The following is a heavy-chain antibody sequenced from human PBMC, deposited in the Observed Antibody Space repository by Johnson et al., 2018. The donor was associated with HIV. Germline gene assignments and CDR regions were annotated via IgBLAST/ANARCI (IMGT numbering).Heavy chain of an antibody. V-gene: IGHV3-64*01. J-gene: IGHJ3*02. CDR1: GFTFSIYA. D-gene: IGHD1-26*01. CDR3: ARDGPTRLVGARGVFDAFDI. Sequence: VQLVESGGGLVQPGGSLRLSCAASGFTFSIYAMHWVRQAPGKGLEYVSAISSNGGSTYYANSVKGRFTISRDNSKNTLYLQMNSLRAEDTAVYYCARDGPTRLVGARGVFDAFDIWGQGTMVTVSS. CDR2: ISSNGGST.